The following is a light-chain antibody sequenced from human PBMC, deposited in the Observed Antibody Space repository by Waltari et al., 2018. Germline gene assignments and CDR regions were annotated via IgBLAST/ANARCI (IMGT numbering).Light chain of an antibody. V-gene: IGKV3-15*01. CDR2: GGS. CDR1: QSVGGK. J-gene: IGKJ4*01. Sequence: EIVMTQSPATLSVSPGERATLSCRARQSVGGKLAWFQQKPGQAPRLLIFGGSTRATGMSVRFSGSGSGTEFTLTISSLQSEDFALYYCQQYNNGVTFGGGTKVEIK. CDR3: QQYNNGVT.